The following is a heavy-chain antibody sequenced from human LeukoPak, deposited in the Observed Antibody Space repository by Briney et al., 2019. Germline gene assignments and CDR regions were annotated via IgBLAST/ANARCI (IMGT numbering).Heavy chain of an antibody. CDR2: INEDGTIQ. CDR1: GFSISDYW. CDR3: ASRESSMARSH. J-gene: IGHJ4*01. Sequence: PEGSLRLSCAASGFSISDYWMNWVRLVPGKGLEWVANINEDGTIQDYVASVRGRFTISRNNAKNSLYLQMNSLGAEDTAVYYCASRESSMARSHWGHGTLVTVSS. V-gene: IGHV3-7*01. D-gene: IGHD3-10*01.